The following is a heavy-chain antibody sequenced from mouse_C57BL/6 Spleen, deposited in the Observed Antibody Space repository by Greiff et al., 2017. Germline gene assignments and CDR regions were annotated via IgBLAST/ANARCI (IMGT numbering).Heavy chain of an antibody. CDR1: GFNIKDDY. D-gene: IGHD1-1*01. V-gene: IGHV14-4*01. Sequence: EVKLQESGAELVRPGASVKLSCTASGFNIKDDYMHWVKQRPEQGLEWIGWIDPENGDTEYASKFQGKATITADTSSNTAYLQLSSLTSEDTAVYYCTTNYGPGAYWGQGTLVTVSA. CDR3: TTNYGPGAY. J-gene: IGHJ3*01. CDR2: IDPENGDT.